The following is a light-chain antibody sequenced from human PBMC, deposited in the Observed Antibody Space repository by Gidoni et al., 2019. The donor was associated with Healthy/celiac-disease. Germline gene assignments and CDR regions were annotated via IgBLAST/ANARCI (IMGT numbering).Light chain of an antibody. J-gene: IGKJ1*01. CDR1: QGISNY. CDR2: AAS. Sequence: IQMSQSPSSLSASVGDRVTITCRASQGISNYLDWYQQKPGKVPKLLIYAASTLQSGVPSRFSGSGSGTDFTLTISRLQPEDVATYYCQKYNSAPRTFGEGTKVEIK. V-gene: IGKV1-27*01. CDR3: QKYNSAPRT.